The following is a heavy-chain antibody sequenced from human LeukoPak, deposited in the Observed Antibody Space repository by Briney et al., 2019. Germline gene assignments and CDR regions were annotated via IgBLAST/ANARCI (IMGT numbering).Heavy chain of an antibody. J-gene: IGHJ4*02. CDR1: GFTFSRNS. CDR2: ISSSTSYI. CDR3: ARAGGSYYFDY. Sequence: GGSLRLSCAASGFTFSRNSMNWVRRAPGKGLEWVSSISSSTSYIYYADSVKGRFTISRDNAKNSLYLQMNSLRAEDTAVYYRARAGGSYYFDYWGQGTLVTVSS. D-gene: IGHD1-26*01. V-gene: IGHV3-21*01.